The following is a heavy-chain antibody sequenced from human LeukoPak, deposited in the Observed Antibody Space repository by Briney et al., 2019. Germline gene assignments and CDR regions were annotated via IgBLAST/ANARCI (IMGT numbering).Heavy chain of an antibody. J-gene: IGHJ4*02. CDR3: ARVACSGGSCYHSFDY. CDR2: IYHSGST. V-gene: IGHV4-38-2*01. Sequence: SETLTLPCAVSGYSIRSGYYWGWIRQPPGKGLEWIGSIYHSGSTYYNPSLKSRVTISVDTSKNQFSLKLSSVTAADTAVYYCARVACSGGSCYHSFDYWGQGTLVTVSS. D-gene: IGHD2-15*01. CDR1: GYSIRSGYY.